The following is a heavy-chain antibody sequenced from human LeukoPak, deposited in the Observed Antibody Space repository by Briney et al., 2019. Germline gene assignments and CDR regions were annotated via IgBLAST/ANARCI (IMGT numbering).Heavy chain of an antibody. CDR2: INNDGSGT. CDR3: ARDVSPILFNRLAATPPY. CDR1: GFTFSKYW. Sequence: GGSLRLSCAASGFTFSKYWMHWVRQAPGKGLVWVSRINNDGSGTEYADSVKGRFTISRDNAENTVYLQMNSLRAEDTAVYYCARDVSPILFNRLAATPPYWGQGTLVTVSS. J-gene: IGHJ4*02. D-gene: IGHD2-15*01. V-gene: IGHV3-74*01.